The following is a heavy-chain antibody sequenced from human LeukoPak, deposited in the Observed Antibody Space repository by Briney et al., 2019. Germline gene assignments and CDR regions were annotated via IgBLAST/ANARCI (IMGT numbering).Heavy chain of an antibody. J-gene: IGHJ4*02. D-gene: IGHD7-27*01. CDR3: ARGPPNWGYDY. Sequence: GASVKVSCKASGYTFTIYDFNWVRQATGQRPEWMGWMSPNSGDTGYAQKFQDRVTMTRNTSISTAYMELSSLRPDDTAVYYCARGPPNWGYDYWGPGTLVTVSS. CDR1: GYTFTIYD. V-gene: IGHV1-8*01. CDR2: MSPNSGDT.